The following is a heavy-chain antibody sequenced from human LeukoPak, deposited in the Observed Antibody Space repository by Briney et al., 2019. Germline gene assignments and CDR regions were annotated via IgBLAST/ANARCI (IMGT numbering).Heavy chain of an antibody. CDR1: GGSISSYY. D-gene: IGHD5-18*01. CDR2: IYYSGST. CDR3: ASQLWPRSGWFDP. Sequence: PSETLSLTCTVSGGSISSYYWSWIRRPPGKGLEWIGYIYYSGSTNYNPSLKSRVTISVDTSKSQFSLKLSSVTAADTAVYYCASQLWPRSGWFDPWGQGTLVTVSS. V-gene: IGHV4-59*08. J-gene: IGHJ5*02.